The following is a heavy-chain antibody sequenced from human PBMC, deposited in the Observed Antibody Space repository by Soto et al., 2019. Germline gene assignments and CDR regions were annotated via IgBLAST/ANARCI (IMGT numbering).Heavy chain of an antibody. CDR1: GGSISSYY. CDR3: AIQRYQLLDYMDV. CDR2: IYYSGST. V-gene: IGHV4-59*08. D-gene: IGHD2-2*01. J-gene: IGHJ6*03. Sequence: SETLSLTCTVSGGSISSYYWSWIRQPPGKGLEWIGYIYYSGSTNYNPSLKSRVTISVDTSKNQFSLKLSSVTAADTAVYYCAIQRYQLLDYMDVWGKGTTVTVFS.